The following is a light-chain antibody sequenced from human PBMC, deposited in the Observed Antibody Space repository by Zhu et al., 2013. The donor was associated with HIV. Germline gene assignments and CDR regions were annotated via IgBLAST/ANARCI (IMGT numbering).Light chain of an antibody. CDR3: QQYGSSPLT. CDR1: QSISTY. CDR2: DAS. Sequence: EIVLTQSPGTLSLSPGERATLSCRASQSISTYLAWYQQRPGQAPRLLIYDASNRATGIPARFSGSGSGTDFTLTISRLEPEDFAVYYCQQYGSSPLTFGGGTKVEI. V-gene: IGKV3-20*01. J-gene: IGKJ4*01.